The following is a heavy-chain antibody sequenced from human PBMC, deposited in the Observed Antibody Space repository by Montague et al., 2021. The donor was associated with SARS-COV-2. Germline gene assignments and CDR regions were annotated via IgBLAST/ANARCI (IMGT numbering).Heavy chain of an antibody. J-gene: IGHJ4*02. V-gene: IGHV4-39*01. D-gene: IGHD6-19*01. CDR3: ARETYTSGWFQRFDY. Sequence: SETLSLTCTVSGGSISSSNYYWGWIRQPPGKGLEWIGSIYYSGTTYYNPSLQSRVTISVDTSKKQFSLKLSSVTAADTAVCYCARETYTSGWFQRFDYWGQGTLVTVSS. CDR1: GGSISSSNYY. CDR2: IYYSGTT.